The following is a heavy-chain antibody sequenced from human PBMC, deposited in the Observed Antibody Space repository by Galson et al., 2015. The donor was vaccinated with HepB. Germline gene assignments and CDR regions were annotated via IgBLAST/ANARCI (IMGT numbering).Heavy chain of an antibody. CDR1: GFTFSSYG. V-gene: IGHV3-30*18. Sequence: SLRLSCAASGFTFSSYGVHWVRQAPGKGLEWVAVISYDGSNKYYADSVKGRFTISRDNSKNTLYLQMNSLRAEDTAVYYCAKDRGCSGGSCYHHYYGMDVWGQGTTVTVSS. CDR2: ISYDGSNK. J-gene: IGHJ6*02. D-gene: IGHD2-15*01. CDR3: AKDRGCSGGSCYHHYYGMDV.